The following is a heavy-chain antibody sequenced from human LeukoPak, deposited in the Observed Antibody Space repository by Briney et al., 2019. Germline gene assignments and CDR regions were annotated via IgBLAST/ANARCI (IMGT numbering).Heavy chain of an antibody. CDR1: GGSISSYY. Sequence: SETLSITCTVSGGSISSYYWSWIRQPAGNGLEWIGRIYTSGSTNYNPSLKSRVTMSVDTSKNQFSLKLSSVTAADTAVYYCARERQWETTTSDAFDIWGQGTMVTVSS. J-gene: IGHJ3*02. D-gene: IGHD1-26*01. CDR2: IYTSGST. CDR3: ARERQWETTTSDAFDI. V-gene: IGHV4-4*07.